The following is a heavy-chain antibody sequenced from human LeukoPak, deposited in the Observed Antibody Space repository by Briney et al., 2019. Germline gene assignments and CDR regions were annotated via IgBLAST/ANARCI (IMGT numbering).Heavy chain of an antibody. V-gene: IGHV4-61*08. CDR2: IYHSGST. CDR3: ARDGPAYTNRWYDYYYGLDV. Sequence: PSETLSLTCTVSGGSISSGDYYWSWIRQSPGKGLEWIGHIYHSGSTNYNPSLKSRVTISLDTSKNQFSLKLTSVTSADTAVYYCARDGPAYTNRWYDYYYGLDVWGQGTTVTVSS. CDR1: GGSISSGDYY. D-gene: IGHD2-8*01. J-gene: IGHJ6*02.